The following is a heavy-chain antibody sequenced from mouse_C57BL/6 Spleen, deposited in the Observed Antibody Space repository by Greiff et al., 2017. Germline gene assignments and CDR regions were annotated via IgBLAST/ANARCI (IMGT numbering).Heavy chain of an antibody. Sequence: QVQLQQSGPELVKPGASVKISCKASGYAFSSSWMNWVQQRPGQGLEWIGRIYHGAGDTNYTGTFKGKATLTADKSSSTAYMQLSSLTSEDSAGNGYARSGQLRYSIDYWGQGTTGTVSS. CDR1: GYAFSSSW. CDR2: IYHGAGDT. V-gene: IGHV1-82*01. J-gene: IGHJ2*01. D-gene: IGHD3-2*02. CDR3: ARSGQLRYSIDY.